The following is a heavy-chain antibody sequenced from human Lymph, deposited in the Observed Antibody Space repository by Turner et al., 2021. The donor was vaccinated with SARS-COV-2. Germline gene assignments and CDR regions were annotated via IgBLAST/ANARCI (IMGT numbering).Heavy chain of an antibody. CDR2: FDPEDGKT. CDR1: GYTLTELS. J-gene: IGHJ6*02. Sequence: QAQLVQSGAEVKTPGASVKVSCKVSGYTLTELSMHWVRQAPGKGLEWMGGFDPEDGKTIYAQKFQDRVTMTEDTSTDTAYMELSSLRSEDTAVYYCATDRSSGWPHYYYYTMDVWGQGTTVTVSS. CDR3: ATDRSSGWPHYYYYTMDV. D-gene: IGHD6-19*01. V-gene: IGHV1-24*01.